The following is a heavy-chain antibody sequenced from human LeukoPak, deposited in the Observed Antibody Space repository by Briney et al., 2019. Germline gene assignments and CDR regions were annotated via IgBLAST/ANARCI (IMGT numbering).Heavy chain of an antibody. Sequence: GGSLRLSCAASGFTVSSNNMSWVRQAPGKGLEWVSVIYSGGSTYYADSVKGRFTISRDNSKNTLYLQMNSLRAEDTAVYYCAKSSGSINWFDPWGQGTLVTVSS. CDR2: IYSGGST. V-gene: IGHV3-66*01. CDR1: GFTVSSNN. D-gene: IGHD1-26*01. CDR3: AKSSGSINWFDP. J-gene: IGHJ5*02.